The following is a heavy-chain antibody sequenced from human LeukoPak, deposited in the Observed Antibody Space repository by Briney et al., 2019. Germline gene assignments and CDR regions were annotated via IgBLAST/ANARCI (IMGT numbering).Heavy chain of an antibody. CDR1: GGTFSNSD. Sequence: SVKASCKASGGTFSNSDITWVRQAPGQGLEWVGGILPIFGTSNYAQEFQGRVTITADESTNTAYMELSSLRSEDTAVYYCARDLGGDYYDSTGYYGGWFDPWGQGTLVTVSS. CDR2: ILPIFGTS. J-gene: IGHJ5*02. CDR3: ARDLGGDYYDSTGYYGGWFDP. D-gene: IGHD3-22*01. V-gene: IGHV1-69*13.